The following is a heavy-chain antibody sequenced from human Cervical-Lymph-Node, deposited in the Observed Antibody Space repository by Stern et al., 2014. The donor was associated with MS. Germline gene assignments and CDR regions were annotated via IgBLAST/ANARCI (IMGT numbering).Heavy chain of an antibody. D-gene: IGHD1-7*01. V-gene: IGHV3-74*02. CDR2: INADENTT. CDR1: GFSIDKYW. CDR3: ANWNYLL. J-gene: IGHJ4*02. Sequence: EVQLVESGGGLVQPGGSLRLPCAASGFSIDKYWMHWVRQAPGKGLEWVSGINADENTTHYADSVEGRFTVSRDNTKNTVYLQLNSLRVEDTAVYYCANWNYLLWGQGTLVTVSS.